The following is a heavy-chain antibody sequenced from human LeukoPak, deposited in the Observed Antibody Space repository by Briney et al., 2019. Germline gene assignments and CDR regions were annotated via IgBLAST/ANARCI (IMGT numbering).Heavy chain of an antibody. CDR1: GFTFSSYA. CDR2: ISYGGSNK. Sequence: QPGRSLRLSCAASGFTFSSYAMHWVRQAPGKGLEWVAVISYGGSNKYYADSVKGRFTISRDNSKNTLYLQMNSLRAEDTAVYYCARVKYSGSYLPVYYFDYWGQGTLVTVSS. CDR3: ARVKYSGSYLPVYYFDY. V-gene: IGHV3-30-3*01. D-gene: IGHD1-26*01. J-gene: IGHJ4*02.